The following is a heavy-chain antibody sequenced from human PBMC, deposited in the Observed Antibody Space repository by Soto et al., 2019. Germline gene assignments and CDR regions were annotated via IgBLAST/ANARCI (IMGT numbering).Heavy chain of an antibody. D-gene: IGHD2-21*02. V-gene: IGHV3-30*18. Sequence: PGGSLRLSCAASGFTFSSYGMHWVRQAPGKGLEWVAVISYDGSNKDYADSVKGRFTISRDNSKNTLYLQMNSLRAEDTDVYYCSKYAVTAIRFFSYYYYGMDVWGQGTTVTVSS. J-gene: IGHJ6*02. CDR3: SKYAVTAIRFFSYYYYGMDV. CDR1: GFTFSSYG. CDR2: ISYDGSNK.